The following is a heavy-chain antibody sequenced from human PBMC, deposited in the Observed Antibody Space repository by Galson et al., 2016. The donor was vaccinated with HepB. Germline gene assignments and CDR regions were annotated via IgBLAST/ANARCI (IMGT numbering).Heavy chain of an antibody. Sequence: SVKVSCKASGDTFSSYAISWVRQAPGQGLEWMGGIIPIFGTTNYAQKFQGRVTITADESTSTAYMELSSLRSEDTAVYCCARDPGVAAAGHYNGLDVWGQGTGVTVSS. J-gene: IGHJ6*02. D-gene: IGHD6-13*01. CDR1: GDTFSSYA. CDR3: ARDPGVAAAGHYNGLDV. V-gene: IGHV1-69*13. CDR2: IIPIFGTT.